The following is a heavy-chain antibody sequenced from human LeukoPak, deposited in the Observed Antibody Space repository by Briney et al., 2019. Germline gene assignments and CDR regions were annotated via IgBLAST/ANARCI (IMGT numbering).Heavy chain of an antibody. Sequence: PSETLSLTCTVSGGSISSGDYYWSWIRQPAGKGLEWIGRIYTSGSTNYNPSLKSRVTISVDTSKNQFSLKLSSVTAADTAVYYCARAGIVGATFDYWGQGTLVTVSS. D-gene: IGHD1-26*01. CDR2: IYTSGST. CDR3: ARAGIVGATFDY. J-gene: IGHJ4*02. CDR1: GGSISSGDYY. V-gene: IGHV4-61*02.